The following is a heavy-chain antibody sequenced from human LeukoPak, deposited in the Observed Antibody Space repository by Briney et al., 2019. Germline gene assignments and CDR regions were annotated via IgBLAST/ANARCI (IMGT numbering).Heavy chain of an antibody. Sequence: GGSLRLSCAASGFTFSDYYMSWIRQAPGKGLEWVSYISSSGSTIYYADSVKGRFTISRDNAKNSLYLQMNSLRAEDTAVYYCARDLDIWNAPRTGMGYWGQGTLVTVSS. CDR2: ISSSGSTI. D-gene: IGHD1-1*01. CDR1: GFTFSDYY. J-gene: IGHJ4*02. CDR3: ARDLDIWNAPRTGMGY. V-gene: IGHV3-11*01.